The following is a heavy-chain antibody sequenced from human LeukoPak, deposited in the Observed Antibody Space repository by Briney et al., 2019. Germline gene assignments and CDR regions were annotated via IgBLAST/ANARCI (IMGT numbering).Heavy chain of an antibody. J-gene: IGHJ3*02. CDR1: GFTFSSYS. V-gene: IGHV3-20*03. D-gene: IGHD3-22*01. CDR2: INWNGGST. CDR3: ARVIGRYYYDSSGPLDI. Sequence: GGSLRLSYAASGFTFSSYSMNWVRQAPGKGLEWVSGINWNGGSTGYADSVKGRFTISRDNAKNSLYLQMNSLRAEDTALYYCARVIGRYYYDSSGPLDIWGQGTMVTVSS.